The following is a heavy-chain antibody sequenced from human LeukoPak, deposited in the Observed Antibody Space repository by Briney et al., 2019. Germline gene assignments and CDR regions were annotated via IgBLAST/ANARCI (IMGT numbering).Heavy chain of an antibody. J-gene: IGHJ4*02. CDR1: GGSISSSSYY. Sequence: SETLSLTCTVSGGSISSSSYYWGWIRQPPGKGLEWIGSIYYSGSTYYNPSLKSRVTISVDTSKNQFSLKLSSVTAADTAVYYCAREGYTTPLIPFDYWGQGTLVTVSS. CDR2: IYYSGST. CDR3: AREGYTTPLIPFDY. V-gene: IGHV4-39*07. D-gene: IGHD1-1*01.